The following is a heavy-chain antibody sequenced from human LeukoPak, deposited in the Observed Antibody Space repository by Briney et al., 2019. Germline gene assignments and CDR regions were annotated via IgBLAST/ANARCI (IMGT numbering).Heavy chain of an antibody. Sequence: SETLSLTCTVSGGSISSYYWSWIRQPPGKGQEWIGYIYTSGSTNYNPSLKSRVTISVDTSKNQFSLKLSSVTAADTAVYYCARHGGSIVVVQGDWFDPWGQGTLVTVSS. V-gene: IGHV4-4*09. CDR1: GGSISSYY. CDR2: IYTSGST. D-gene: IGHD2-2*01. CDR3: ARHGGSIVVVQGDWFDP. J-gene: IGHJ5*02.